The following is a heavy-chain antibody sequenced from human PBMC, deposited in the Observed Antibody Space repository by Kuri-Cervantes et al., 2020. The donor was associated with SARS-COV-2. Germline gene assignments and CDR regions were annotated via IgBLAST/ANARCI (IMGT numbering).Heavy chain of an antibody. CDR1: GGSISSHY. D-gene: IGHD3-3*01. CDR2: IYYSGST. Sequence: SETLSLTCNVSGGSISSHYWSWIRQPPGKGLEWIGYIYYSGSTSYNPSLNSRLTVSVETFKNQFSLKLTSVTAADTAVYYCARRTNVGVVPVFDPWGQGTLVTVSS. CDR3: ARRTNVGVVPVFDP. J-gene: IGHJ5*02. V-gene: IGHV4-59*04.